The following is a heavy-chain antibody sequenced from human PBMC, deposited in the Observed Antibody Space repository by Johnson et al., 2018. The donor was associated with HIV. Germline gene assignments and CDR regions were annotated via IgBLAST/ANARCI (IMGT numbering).Heavy chain of an antibody. J-gene: IGHJ3*02. Sequence: MQLVESGGGVVQPGGSLRLSCAASRFTFSSYAMSWVRQAPGKGLEWVSAISGSGDSTYYADSVKGRFTISRDNSKNSLYLQMNSLRAGDTALYYCARGSRSTHDTDDVYLLHAFDIWGQGTMVTVSS. V-gene: IGHV3-23*04. CDR2: ISGSGDST. CDR3: ARGSRSTHDTDDVYLLHAFDI. D-gene: IGHD2/OR15-2a*01. CDR1: RFTFSSYA.